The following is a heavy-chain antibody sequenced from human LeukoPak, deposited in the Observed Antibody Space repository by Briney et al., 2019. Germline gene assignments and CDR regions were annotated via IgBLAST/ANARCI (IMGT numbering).Heavy chain of an antibody. V-gene: IGHV4-34*01. Sequence: PSETLSLTCAVSGGPFSDYYWSWLRQPPGKGLEWIGEINHSGSTNYNPSLKSRVTISVDTSKNQISLKLSSVTAADTAVYYCARHSSGYYAMDVWGQGTTVIDSS. CDR2: INHSGST. D-gene: IGHD3-22*01. CDR1: GGPFSDYY. J-gene: IGHJ6*02. CDR3: ARHSSGYYAMDV.